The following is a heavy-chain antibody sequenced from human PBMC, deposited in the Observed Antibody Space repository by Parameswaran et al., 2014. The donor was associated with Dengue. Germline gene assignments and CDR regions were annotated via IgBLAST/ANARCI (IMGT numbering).Heavy chain of an antibody. D-gene: IGHD2-15*01. Sequence: VRQAPGKGLEWVANMNEDGSKKYYVDSVKGRFTISRDNAKNSLYLQMNSLRAEDTAVYYCARDVGYVWGQGTTVTVSS. V-gene: IGHV3-7*03. CDR2: MNEDGSKK. J-gene: IGHJ6*02. CDR3: ARDVGYV.